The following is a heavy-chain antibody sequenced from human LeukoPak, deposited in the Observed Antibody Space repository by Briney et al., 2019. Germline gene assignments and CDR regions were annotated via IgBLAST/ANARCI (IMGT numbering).Heavy chain of an antibody. Sequence: SVKVSCKASGYTFTGYYMHWVRQAPGQGLEWMGGIIPIFGTANYAQKFQGRVTITADESTSTAYMELSSLRSEDTAVYYCARSEVVVAATPFDYWGQGTLVTVSS. V-gene: IGHV1-69*13. CDR2: IIPIFGTA. D-gene: IGHD2-15*01. CDR3: ARSEVVVAATPFDY. CDR1: GYTFTGYY. J-gene: IGHJ4*02.